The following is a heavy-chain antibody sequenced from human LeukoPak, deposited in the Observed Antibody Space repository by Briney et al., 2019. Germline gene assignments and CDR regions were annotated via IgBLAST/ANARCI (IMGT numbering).Heavy chain of an antibody. CDR2: IYYSGST. V-gene: IGHV4-59*01. CDR1: GGSISSYY. Sequence: SETLSLTCTVSGGSISSYYWSWIRQPPGKGLEWIGYIYYSGSTNYNPSLKGRVTISVDTSKNQFSLKLSSVTAADTAVYYCARAFSYRGSPALFDYWGQGTLVTVSS. CDR3: ARAFSYRGSPALFDY. D-gene: IGHD3-10*01. J-gene: IGHJ4*02.